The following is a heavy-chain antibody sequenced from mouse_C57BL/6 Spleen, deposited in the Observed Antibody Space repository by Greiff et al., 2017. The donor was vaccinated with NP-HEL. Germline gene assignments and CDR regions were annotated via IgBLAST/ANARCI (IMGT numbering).Heavy chain of an antibody. D-gene: IGHD2-5*01. CDR3: ARHHSNYGAIDY. CDR1: GFTFSDYG. CDR2: ISNSAYSI. J-gene: IGHJ4*01. Sequence: EVQVVESGGGLVQPGGSLKLSCAASGFTFSDYGMAWVRQAPRKGPEWVAFISNSAYSIYYADTVTGRFTISRENAKNTLYLEMSSLRSEDTAMYYCARHHSNYGAIDYWGQGTSVTVSS. V-gene: IGHV5-15*01.